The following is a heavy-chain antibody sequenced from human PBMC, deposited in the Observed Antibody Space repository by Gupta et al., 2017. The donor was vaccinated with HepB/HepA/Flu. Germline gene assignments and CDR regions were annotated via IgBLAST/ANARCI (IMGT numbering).Heavy chain of an antibody. CDR1: GFPFSSHT. V-gene: IGHV3-48*02. Sequence: EVQLVESGGGLVQPGGSLRLSCVASGFPFSSHTMNWVRQAPGKGLQWVSYTSSSSSTLYYADSVKGRFTISRDNAKNSLYLQMSRLRDDDTAVYYCARGRFFDSWGQGTLVTVSS. CDR3: ARGRFFDS. J-gene: IGHJ4*02. CDR2: TSSSSSTL.